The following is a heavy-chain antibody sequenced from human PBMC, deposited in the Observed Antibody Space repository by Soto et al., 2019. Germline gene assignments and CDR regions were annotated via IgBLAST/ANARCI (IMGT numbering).Heavy chain of an antibody. Sequence: GASVKVSCKASGGTFSSYATSWVRPAPGQGLEWMGGIIPIFGTANYAQKFQGRVTITADESTSTAYMELSSLRSEDTAVYYCARGYCSSTSCSLDYWGQGTLVTVSS. J-gene: IGHJ4*02. V-gene: IGHV1-69*13. D-gene: IGHD2-2*01. CDR1: GGTFSSYA. CDR2: IIPIFGTA. CDR3: ARGYCSSTSCSLDY.